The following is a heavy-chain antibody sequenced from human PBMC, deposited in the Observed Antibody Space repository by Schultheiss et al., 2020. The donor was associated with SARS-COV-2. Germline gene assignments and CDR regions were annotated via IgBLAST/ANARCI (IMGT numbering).Heavy chain of an antibody. J-gene: IGHJ5*02. CDR2: IFHTGSA. CDR1: GGSVSDYY. V-gene: IGHV4-59*08. D-gene: IGHD6-19*01. CDR3: ARRADLGVAGYFST. Sequence: GSLRLSCTVSGGSVSDYYWSWIRQAPGKGLEWIGYIFHTGSANYNPSLKSRVTISVDTSKNQVSLNLRSVTATDTAVYYCARRADLGVAGYFSTWGQGTLVTVSS.